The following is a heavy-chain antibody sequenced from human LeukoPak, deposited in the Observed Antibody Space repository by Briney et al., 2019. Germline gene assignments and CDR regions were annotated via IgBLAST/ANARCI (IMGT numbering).Heavy chain of an antibody. J-gene: IGHJ4*02. Sequence: GGSLRLSCAASGFTFSSDWMHWVRQAPGKGLVWVSRINEDGSTTNYADSVKGRSTIYRDNAKNTLYLQMNSLRAEDTAVYYCVRDLGGRSGHWGQGTLVTVSS. CDR3: VRDLGGRSGH. CDR2: INEDGSTT. V-gene: IGHV3-74*01. D-gene: IGHD1-26*01. CDR1: GFTFSSDW.